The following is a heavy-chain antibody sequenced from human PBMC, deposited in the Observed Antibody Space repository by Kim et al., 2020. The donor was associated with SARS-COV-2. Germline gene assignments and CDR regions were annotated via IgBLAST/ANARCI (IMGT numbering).Heavy chain of an antibody. CDR2: ISSSSSYI. V-gene: IGHV3-21*01. CDR3: ARDTYSSGWYNFDY. Sequence: GGSLRLSCAVSGFTFSSYSMNWVRQAPGKGLEWVSSISSSSSYIYYADSVKGRFTISRDNAKNSLYLQMNSLRAEDTAVYYCARDTYSSGWYNFDYWGQGTLVTVSS. CDR1: GFTFSSYS. J-gene: IGHJ4*02. D-gene: IGHD6-19*01.